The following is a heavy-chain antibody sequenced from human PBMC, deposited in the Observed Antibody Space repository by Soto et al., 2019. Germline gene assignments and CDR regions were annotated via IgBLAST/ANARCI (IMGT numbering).Heavy chain of an antibody. D-gene: IGHD2-15*01. CDR3: ARDDLSAATYCSGGSCYRYWYFDL. V-gene: IGHV1-69*06. CDR2: IIPIFGTA. J-gene: IGHJ2*01. Sequence: SVKFSCKASGGTFSSYAISWVRQAPGQGLEWMGGIIPIFGTANYAQKFQGRVTITADKSTSTAYMELSSLRSEDTAVYYCARDDLSAATYCSGGSCYRYWYFDLWGRGTLVTVSS. CDR1: GGTFSSYA.